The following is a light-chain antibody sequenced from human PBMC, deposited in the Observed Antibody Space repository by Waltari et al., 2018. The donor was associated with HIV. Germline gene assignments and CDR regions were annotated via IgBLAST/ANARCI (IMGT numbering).Light chain of an antibody. CDR3: AQETFWGWT. Sequence: VVLTQFPVSLSVSVGQSASISFRSSERLVSADGKTYLSWFQQRPGQSPRRLIYKGSNRDSGVPGKLSGSGAVRDFTLQINRVEAEDVATYYCAQETFWGWTFGPGTKVEI. CDR2: KGS. CDR1: ERLVSADGKTY. J-gene: IGKJ1*01. V-gene: IGKV2-30*01.